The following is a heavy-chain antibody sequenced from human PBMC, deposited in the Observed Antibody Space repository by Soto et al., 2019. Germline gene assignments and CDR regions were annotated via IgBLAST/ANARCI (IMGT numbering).Heavy chain of an antibody. J-gene: IGHJ5*02. CDR3: ARLVPAAVGGYNWFDP. D-gene: IGHD2-2*01. Sequence: QLQLQESGSGLVKPSQTLSLTCAVSGGSISSGGYSWSWIRQPPGKGLEWIGYIYHSGSPYYNPALKRRVTRSVDRSKNQCSLKLSSVTAADTAVYYCARLVPAAVGGYNWFDPWGQGTLVTVSS. V-gene: IGHV4-30-2*01. CDR2: IYHSGSP. CDR1: GGSISSGGYS.